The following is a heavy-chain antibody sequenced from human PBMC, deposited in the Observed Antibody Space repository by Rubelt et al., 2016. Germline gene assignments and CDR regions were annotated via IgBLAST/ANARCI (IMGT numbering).Heavy chain of an antibody. CDR2: IYYSGST. J-gene: IGHJ4*01. Sequence: QVQLQESGPGLVKPSQTLSLTCTVSGGSISSGDYYWSWIRQPPGKGLEWIRYIYYSGSTYYNPSLKSRLAILVDTSNNHYSLRLRAGTSAYTAVYYCARECATVTDYYFDYWGQGTPVTVSS. CDR3: ARECATVTDYYFDY. V-gene: IGHV4-30-4*08. D-gene: IGHD4-17*01. CDR1: GGSISSGDYY.